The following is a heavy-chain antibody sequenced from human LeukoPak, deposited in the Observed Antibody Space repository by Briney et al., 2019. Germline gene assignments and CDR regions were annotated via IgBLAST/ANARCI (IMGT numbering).Heavy chain of an antibody. V-gene: IGHV4-39*01. Sequence: PSETVSLTCTVSGGSISSGTDYYWGWIRQPPGKGLEWIGTFYYTGRTYYNPSLKSQAAISVDTSRNQFSLKLSSVTAADTAVYYCARGSPVSDYWGQGTLVTVSS. CDR3: ARGSPVSDY. J-gene: IGHJ4*02. CDR2: FYYTGRT. CDR1: GGSISSGTDYY. D-gene: IGHD3-10*01.